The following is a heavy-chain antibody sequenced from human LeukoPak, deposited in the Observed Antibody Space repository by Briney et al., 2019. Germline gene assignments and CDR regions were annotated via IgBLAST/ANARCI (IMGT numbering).Heavy chain of an antibody. CDR2: ISGSGGST. CDR1: GFTFSSYA. CDR3: AKAGYYDSSGPSDW. J-gene: IGHJ4*02. V-gene: IGHV3-23*01. Sequence: HPGGSLRLSCAASGFTFSSYAMSWVRQAPGKGLEWVSAISGSGGSTYYADSVKGRFTISRDNSKNTLYLQMNSLRAEDTAVYYCAKAGYYDSSGPSDWWGQGTLVTVSS. D-gene: IGHD3-22*01.